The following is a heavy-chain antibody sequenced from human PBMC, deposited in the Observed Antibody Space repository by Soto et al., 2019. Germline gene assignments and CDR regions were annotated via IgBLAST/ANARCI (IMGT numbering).Heavy chain of an antibody. CDR2: IKTKKDGGTT. J-gene: IGHJ4*02. CDR3: TTHANVNGWGGY. CDR1: GFIFGNAW. D-gene: IGHD3-16*01. Sequence: EVQLVESGGGLVKPGGSLRLSCAASGFIFGNAWMNWVRQAPGKGLEWVGRIKTKKDGGTTNYAAAVNGRFAISRDDSQEMLFLQMDSLKSEDTAVYFCTTHANVNGWGGYWGQGTLVTVSS. V-gene: IGHV3-15*07.